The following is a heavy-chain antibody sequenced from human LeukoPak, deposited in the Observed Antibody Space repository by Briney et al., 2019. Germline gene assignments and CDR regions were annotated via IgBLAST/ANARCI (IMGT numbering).Heavy chain of an antibody. CDR3: ARSQWELLPYFDY. J-gene: IGHJ4*02. Sequence: GGSLRLSCAASGFTVSSNYMSWVCQAPGKRLEWVSVIYSGGSTYYADSVKGRFTISRDNSKNTLYLQMNSLRAEDTAVYYCARSQWELLPYFDYWGQGTLVTVSS. CDR1: GFTVSSNY. CDR2: IYSGGST. V-gene: IGHV3-53*01. D-gene: IGHD1-26*01.